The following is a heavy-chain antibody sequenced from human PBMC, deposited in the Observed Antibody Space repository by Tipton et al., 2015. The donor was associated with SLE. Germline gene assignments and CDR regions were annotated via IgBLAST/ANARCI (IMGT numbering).Heavy chain of an antibody. D-gene: IGHD2-15*01. CDR2: ITSGTTI. J-gene: IGHJ6*02. V-gene: IGHV3-48*03. CDR3: ARDLVVGYYGMDV. Sequence: SLRLSCAASGFILRSYEMNWVRQAPGKGLEWVSCITSGTTIYYAESVRGRFTISRDTAKNTLYLQMNSLRAEDTAVYYCARDLVVGYYGMDVWGQGTTVTVSS. CDR1: GFILRSYE.